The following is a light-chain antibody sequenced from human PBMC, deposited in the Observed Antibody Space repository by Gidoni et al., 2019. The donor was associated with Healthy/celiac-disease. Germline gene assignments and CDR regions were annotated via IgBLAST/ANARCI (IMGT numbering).Light chain of an antibody. CDR3: QQRSNWPLFT. V-gene: IGKV3-11*01. J-gene: IGKJ3*01. CDR1: QSVSSY. CDR2: DAS. Sequence: DIVLTQSPATLSLSPGERATLSCRASQSVSSYLARYQQKPGQAPRRLIYDASNRATGIPARFSGSGSGTDFTLTISSLEPEDFAVYYCQQRSNWPLFTFAPXTKVDIK.